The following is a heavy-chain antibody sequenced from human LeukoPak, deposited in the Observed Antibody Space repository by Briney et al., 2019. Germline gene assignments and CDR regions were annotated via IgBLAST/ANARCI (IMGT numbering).Heavy chain of an antibody. J-gene: IGHJ3*02. Sequence: SETLSLTCTVSGGSISSSSYYWGWIRQPPGKGLEWIGTIYYSGSTYYNPSLKSRVTISVDTSMNQFSLKLSSVTAADTAVYYCARVFKGAFDIWGQGTMVTVSS. CDR2: IYYSGST. CDR1: GGSISSSSYY. V-gene: IGHV4-39*07. D-gene: IGHD3-9*01. CDR3: ARVFKGAFDI.